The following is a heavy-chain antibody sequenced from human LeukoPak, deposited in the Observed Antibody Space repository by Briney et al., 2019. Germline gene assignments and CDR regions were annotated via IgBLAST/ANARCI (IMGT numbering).Heavy chain of an antibody. Sequence: GASVKVSCKASGYTFTTYAINWVRQAPGQGLEWMGWINTNTGNPTYAQGFTGPFVFSLDTSVSTAYLQISSLKAEDTAVYYCARGRGGSSERGYYFDYWGQGTLVTVSS. D-gene: IGHD6-6*01. CDR3: ARGRGGSSERGYYFDY. CDR1: GYTFTTYA. V-gene: IGHV7-4-1*02. J-gene: IGHJ4*02. CDR2: INTNTGNP.